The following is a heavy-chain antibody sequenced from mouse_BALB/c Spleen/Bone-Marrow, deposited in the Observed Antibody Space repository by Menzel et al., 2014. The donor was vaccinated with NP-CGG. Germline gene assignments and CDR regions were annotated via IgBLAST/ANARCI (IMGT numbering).Heavy chain of an antibody. J-gene: IGHJ4*01. D-gene: IGHD1-2*01. CDR1: GYSITSDYA. CDR3: ARWDYGDYAMDY. Sequence: EVQGVESGPGLVKPSQSLSLTCTVTGYSITSDYAWNWIRQFQGNKLEWMGYISYSSSTNYNPSLKSLISITRDTSKNQFFLQLNSVTAEDTATYYCARWDYGDYAMDYWGQGTSVTVSS. CDR2: ISYSSST. V-gene: IGHV3-2*02.